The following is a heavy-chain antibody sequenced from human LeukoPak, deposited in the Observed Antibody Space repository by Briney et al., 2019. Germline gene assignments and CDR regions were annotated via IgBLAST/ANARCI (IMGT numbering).Heavy chain of an antibody. CDR3: AKDILRAAGTGLDY. CDR1: GFTVSSNY. Sequence: GGSLRLSCAASGFTVSSNYMGWVRQAPGKGLEWVSAISGSGGSTYYADSVKGRFTISRDNSKNTLYLQMNSLRAEDTAVYYCAKDILRAAGTGLDYWGQGTLVTVSS. J-gene: IGHJ4*02. CDR2: ISGSGGST. D-gene: IGHD6-13*01. V-gene: IGHV3-23*01.